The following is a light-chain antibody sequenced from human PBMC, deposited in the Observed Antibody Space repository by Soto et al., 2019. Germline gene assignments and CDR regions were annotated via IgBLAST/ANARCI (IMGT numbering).Light chain of an antibody. V-gene: IGLV1-47*01. CDR1: SSNLGSNY. CDR2: SNN. Sequence: QSVLTQPPSASGTPGQRVTISCSGSSSNLGSNYVYWYQQLPGTAPKLLIYSNNQRPSGVPDRFSGSKSGTSASLAISGLRSEDEADYYCAAWDDSLEVVFGGGTKVTVL. CDR3: AAWDDSLEVV. J-gene: IGLJ2*01.